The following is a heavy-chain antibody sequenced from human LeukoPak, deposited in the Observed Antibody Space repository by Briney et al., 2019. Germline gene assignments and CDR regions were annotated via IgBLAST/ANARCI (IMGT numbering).Heavy chain of an antibody. D-gene: IGHD2-15*01. CDR1: GYSFTTYW. Sequence: GESLKISCKGSGYSFTTYWIGWVRQMPGKGLKWMGIIYPDDSDTRYSPSFQGQVTISADKSISTAYVQWSSLKASDTAMYYCARRGYCSGGSCFSHALDLWGQGTTVTVSS. V-gene: IGHV5-51*01. CDR3: ARRGYCSGGSCFSHALDL. CDR2: IYPDDSDT. J-gene: IGHJ3*01.